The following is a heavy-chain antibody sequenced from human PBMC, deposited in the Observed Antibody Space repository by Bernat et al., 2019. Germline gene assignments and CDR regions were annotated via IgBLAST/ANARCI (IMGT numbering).Heavy chain of an antibody. D-gene: IGHD3-10*01. J-gene: IGHJ4*02. CDR2: ISGSGGST. CDR3: AKFSPVVQRVIIAGRLDY. Sequence: EVQLLESGGGLVQPGGSLRLSCAASGFTFSSYAMSWVRQAPGKGLEWVSAISGSGGSTYYADSVKGRFTISRDNAKNTLYLQMNSLRAEDTAVDYYAKFSPVVQRVIIAGRLDYWGQGTLVTVSS. V-gene: IGHV3-23*01. CDR1: GFTFSSYA.